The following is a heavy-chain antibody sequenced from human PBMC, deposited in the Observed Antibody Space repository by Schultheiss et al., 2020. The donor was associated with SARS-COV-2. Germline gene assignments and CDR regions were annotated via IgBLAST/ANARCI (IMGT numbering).Heavy chain of an antibody. V-gene: IGHV3-30*19. CDR1: GFDFNNYG. CDR2: IAYDGSFK. J-gene: IGHJ4*02. CDR3: ARAIAAAGSGFDY. Sequence: GGSLRLSCVASGFDFNNYGMHWVRQAPGRGLEWVAVIAYDGSFKFYADSVKGRFTISRDNAKNSLYLQMNSLRAEDTAVYYCARAIAAAGSGFDYWGQGTLVTVSS. D-gene: IGHD6-13*01.